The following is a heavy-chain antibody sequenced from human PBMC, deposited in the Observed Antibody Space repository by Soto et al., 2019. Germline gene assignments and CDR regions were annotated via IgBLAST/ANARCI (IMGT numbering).Heavy chain of an antibody. J-gene: IGHJ5*02. Sequence: SETLSLTCTVSGGSVSSGSYYWSWIRQPPGKGLEWIGYIYYSGSTNYNPSLKSRVTISVDTSKNQFSLKLSSVTAADTAVYYCAREGGSHWRKWFDPWGQGTLVTVSS. CDR2: IYYSGST. CDR3: AREGGSHWRKWFDP. V-gene: IGHV4-61*01. CDR1: GGSVSSGSYY. D-gene: IGHD2-15*01.